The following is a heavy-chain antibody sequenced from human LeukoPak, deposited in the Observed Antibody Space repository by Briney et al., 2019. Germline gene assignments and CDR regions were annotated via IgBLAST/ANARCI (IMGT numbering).Heavy chain of an antibody. J-gene: IGHJ4*02. V-gene: IGHV1-69*04. Sequence: SVKVSCKASGGTFSSYAISWVRQAPGQGLEWMGRIIPILGIANYAQKFQGRVTITADKSTSTAYVELSSLRSEDTAVYYCARGSMIEEYWGQGTLVTVSS. CDR2: IIPILGIA. D-gene: IGHD3-22*01. CDR1: GGTFSSYA. CDR3: ARGSMIEEY.